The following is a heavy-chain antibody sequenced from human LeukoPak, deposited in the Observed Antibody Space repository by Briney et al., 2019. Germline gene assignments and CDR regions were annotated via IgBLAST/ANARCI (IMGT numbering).Heavy chain of an antibody. J-gene: IGHJ5*02. V-gene: IGHV1-8*01. Sequence: ASVKVSCKASGYPFNNYDINWVRQATRQGLEWMGWMNPHSGKTGYAQNFQGRVTMTRDTSISTAYMELSSLRSEDTAVYYCARLSSHYGDYKVDPWGQGTLVTVSS. CDR3: ARLSSHYGDYKVDP. CDR1: GYPFNNYD. CDR2: MNPHSGKT. D-gene: IGHD4-17*01.